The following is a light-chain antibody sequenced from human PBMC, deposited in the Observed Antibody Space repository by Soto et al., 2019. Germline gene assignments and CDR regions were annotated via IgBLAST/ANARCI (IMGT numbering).Light chain of an antibody. CDR1: QSVSSN. V-gene: IGKV3-15*01. CDR3: QQRSDWPSIT. CDR2: GAS. J-gene: IGKJ5*01. Sequence: EIVMTQSQATLSVSPLERGTIYCSDSQSVSSNLAWYQQKPGQAPRLLIYGASTRATGIPARFSGSGSGTEFTLTISSLQSEDFAVYYCQQRSDWPSITFGQGTRLEIK.